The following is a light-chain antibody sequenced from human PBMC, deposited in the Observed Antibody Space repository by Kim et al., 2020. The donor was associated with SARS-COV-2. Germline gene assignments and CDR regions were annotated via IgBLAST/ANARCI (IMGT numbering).Light chain of an antibody. CDR2: KAS. V-gene: IGKV1-5*03. CDR3: QQYDDYSPT. CDR1: QSISSW. J-gene: IGKJ1*01. Sequence: DIQMTQSPSTLSASVGDRVTITCRASQSISSWLAWYQQKPGKAPKLLMHKASNLESGVPLRFSGSGSGTIFTLTISSLQPDDFATYFCQQYDDYSPTFGQGTKLEI.